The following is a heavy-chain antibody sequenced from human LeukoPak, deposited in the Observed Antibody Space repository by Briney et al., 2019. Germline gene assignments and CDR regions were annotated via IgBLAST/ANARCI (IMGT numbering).Heavy chain of an antibody. CDR3: ARDRSSGTFDSFGV. CDR2: IIPIFGPP. J-gene: IGHJ3*01. D-gene: IGHD1-26*01. Sequence: SVKVSCKASGYTFTSYDINWVRQAPGQGLEWMGGIIPIFGPPNIAQKFQGRVTITAAESTSTVYMELSSLTSEDTAIYFCARDRSSGTFDSFGVWGPGTMVYVSS. CDR1: GYTFTSYD. V-gene: IGHV1-69*13.